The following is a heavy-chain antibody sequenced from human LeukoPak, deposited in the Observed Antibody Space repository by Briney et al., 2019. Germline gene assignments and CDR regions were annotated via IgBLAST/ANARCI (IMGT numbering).Heavy chain of an antibody. D-gene: IGHD6-13*01. J-gene: IGHJ4*02. CDR2: IMPIFGTA. CDR1: GGTFSSYA. Sequence: SVKVSCKASGGTFSSYAISWVRQAPGQGLEWMGRIMPIFGTANYAQKFQGRVTITTDESTSTAYMELSSLRSEDTAVYYCARGVRGPYSSSWHYFDYWGQGTLVTVSS. CDR3: ARGVRGPYSSSWHYFDY. V-gene: IGHV1-69*05.